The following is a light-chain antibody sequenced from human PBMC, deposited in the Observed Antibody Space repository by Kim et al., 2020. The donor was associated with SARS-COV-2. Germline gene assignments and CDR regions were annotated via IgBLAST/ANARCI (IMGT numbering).Light chain of an antibody. Sequence: DIQMTQSPSSVSASVGDRVTITCRASQGINNYLAWYQQKPGKAPKLLIYSASTLYTGVPSRFTGFGSGTDFTLTISSLQPEDCATYFCHQVNDFPPVTFGEGTKVDIK. CDR2: SAS. CDR1: QGINNY. V-gene: IGKV1-12*01. CDR3: HQVNDFPPVT. J-gene: IGKJ4*02.